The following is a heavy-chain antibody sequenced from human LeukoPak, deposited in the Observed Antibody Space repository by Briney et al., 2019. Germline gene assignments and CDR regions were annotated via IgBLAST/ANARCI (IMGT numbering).Heavy chain of an antibody. CDR2: IYSGGST. J-gene: IGHJ3*02. CDR1: GFTVSSNY. Sequence: QTGGSLRLSCAASGFTVSSNYMSWARQAPGKGLEWVSVIYSGGSTYYADSVKGRFTISRDNSKNTLYLQMNSLRAEDTAVYYCAREQTTVVTKNAFDIWGQGTMVTVSS. V-gene: IGHV3-66*02. CDR3: AREQTTVVTKNAFDI. D-gene: IGHD4-23*01.